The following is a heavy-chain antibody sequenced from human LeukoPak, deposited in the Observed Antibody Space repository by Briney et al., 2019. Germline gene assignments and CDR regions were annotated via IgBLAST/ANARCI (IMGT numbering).Heavy chain of an antibody. V-gene: IGHV3-7*01. CDR3: ARFQAYCGGDCYPDAFDI. D-gene: IGHD2-21*02. J-gene: IGHJ3*02. CDR1: GFTFSSYW. CDR2: IKQDGSEK. Sequence: PGGSLRLSCAASGFTFSSYWMSWVRQAPWKGLEWVANIKQDGSEKYYVDSVKGRFTISRDNAKNSLYLQMNSLRAEDTAVYYCARFQAYCGGDCYPDAFDIWGQGTMVTVSS.